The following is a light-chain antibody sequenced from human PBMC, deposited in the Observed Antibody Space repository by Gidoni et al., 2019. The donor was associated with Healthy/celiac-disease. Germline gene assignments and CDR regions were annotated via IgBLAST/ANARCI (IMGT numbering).Light chain of an antibody. J-gene: IGLJ1*01. CDR3: SSYTSSSTV. Sequence: QSALTQPASVSGSPGQSSTISCTGTSSDVSGYNYVSWYQQHPGKAPKLMIYDGSNRPSVVSNRFSGSKAGNTASMTIAGLQAEDEADYYCSSYTSSSTVFGTGTKVTVL. V-gene: IGLV2-14*01. CDR2: DGS. CDR1: SSDVSGYNY.